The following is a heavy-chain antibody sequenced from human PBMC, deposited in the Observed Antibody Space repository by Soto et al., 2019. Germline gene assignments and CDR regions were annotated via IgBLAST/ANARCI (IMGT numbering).Heavy chain of an antibody. CDR3: AGIMITFGGVIVHYYFDY. J-gene: IGHJ4*02. CDR1: GGTFSSYA. V-gene: IGHV1-69*13. Sequence: SVKVSCKASGGTFSSYAISWVRQAPGQGLEWMGGIIPIFGTANYAQKFQGRVTITADESTSTAYMELSSLRSEGTAVYYCAGIMITFGGVIVHYYFDYWGQGTLVTVSS. CDR2: IIPIFGTA. D-gene: IGHD3-16*02.